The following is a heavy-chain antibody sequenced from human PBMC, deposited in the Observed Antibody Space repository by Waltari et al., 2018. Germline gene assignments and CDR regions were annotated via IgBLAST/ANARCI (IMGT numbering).Heavy chain of an antibody. CDR2: IIPKIGAS. D-gene: IGHD2-2*01. CDR1: GGTFGRFA. Sequence: QVQLVQSGAEVKKPGSSVKVSCKASGGTFGRFAISWVRRAAGEGLEWMGGIIPKIGASNYAQKFQGRVTITADESTRIAYMEVSSLSFEDTAVYFCATDTSPPYWGQGTLVIVSS. CDR3: ATDTSPPY. V-gene: IGHV1-69*01. J-gene: IGHJ4*02.